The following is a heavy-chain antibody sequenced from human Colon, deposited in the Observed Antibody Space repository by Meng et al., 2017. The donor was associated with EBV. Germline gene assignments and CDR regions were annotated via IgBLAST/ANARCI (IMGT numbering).Heavy chain of an antibody. Sequence: QVRLQVAGPGLVKPPQTLSLTCTGSGGSINSGDYYWSWIRQPPGKGLEWIGYIYYTGSTYYNPSLKSRVTISMDTSKNQFSLRLSSVTAADTAVYYCARNYYFDYWGQGTLVTVSS. CDR3: ARNYYFDY. J-gene: IGHJ4*02. CDR2: IYYTGST. CDR1: GGSINSGDYY. V-gene: IGHV4-30-4*01.